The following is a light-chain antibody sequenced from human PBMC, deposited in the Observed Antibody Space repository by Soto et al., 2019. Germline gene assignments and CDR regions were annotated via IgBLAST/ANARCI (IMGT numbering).Light chain of an antibody. V-gene: IGKV3-20*01. CDR2: TTS. CDR3: QQCGGSPLFS. J-gene: IGKJ3*01. Sequence: EIVLTQSPATLSLSPGERATLSCTASQSVTSSCLAWYQHKPGQPPRLLIHTTSTRATDIPDRFSGSGSGTDFTLTISRRQPEDFAVYYCQQCGGSPLFSFGPGTRVDI. CDR1: QSVTSSC.